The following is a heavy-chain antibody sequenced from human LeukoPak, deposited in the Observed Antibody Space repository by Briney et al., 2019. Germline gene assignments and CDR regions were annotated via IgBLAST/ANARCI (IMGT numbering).Heavy chain of an antibody. Sequence: SETLSLTCTVSGGSISSYYWSWIRQPPGKGLEWIGYIYYSGSSNYNPSLKSRVTISVDTSKNQFSLKLTSVTAADTAVYYCARSIMTTVTTFGYWGQGTLVTVSS. CDR1: GGSISSYY. D-gene: IGHD4-17*01. CDR3: ARSIMTTVTTFGY. V-gene: IGHV4-59*12. J-gene: IGHJ4*02. CDR2: IYYSGSS.